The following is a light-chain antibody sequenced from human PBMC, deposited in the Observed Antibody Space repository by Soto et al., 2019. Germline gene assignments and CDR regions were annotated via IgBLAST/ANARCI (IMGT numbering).Light chain of an antibody. CDR2: AAS. Sequence: DIQMTQSPFSLSASVGDRVSITCRASQSISNYLNWFQQKPGKAPNLLIYAASTLQSGVPSRFSGNASGTDFTLTISSLHPEDFATYYCQQSYSTPFTFGQGTKVDIK. J-gene: IGKJ2*01. CDR1: QSISNY. CDR3: QQSYSTPFT. V-gene: IGKV1-39*01.